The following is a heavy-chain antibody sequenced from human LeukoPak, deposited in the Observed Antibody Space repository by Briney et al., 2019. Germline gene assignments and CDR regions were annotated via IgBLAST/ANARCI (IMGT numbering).Heavy chain of an antibody. Sequence: SETLSLTCAVYGGSFSGNYWSWIRQPPGKGLEWIGYISYSGSTSYNPSLKSRVTISADTSKNQFSLRLSSVTAADTAVYYCARVTGTIFDYWGQGTLVTVSS. CDR3: ARVTGTIFDY. CDR2: ISYSGST. CDR1: GGSFSGNY. V-gene: IGHV4-59*01. J-gene: IGHJ4*02. D-gene: IGHD1-7*01.